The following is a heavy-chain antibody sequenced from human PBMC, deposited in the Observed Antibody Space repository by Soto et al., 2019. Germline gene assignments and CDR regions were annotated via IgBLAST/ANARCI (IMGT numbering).Heavy chain of an antibody. D-gene: IGHD1-1*01. Sequence: GGSLRLSCAASGFGFSTSTMNWVRQAPGKGLEWVSYISSGSTTIYYADSVKDRFTISRDNGKNSLYLQMNSLRDEDTAVYYCARVRRNDASDYYGMDVWGQGTAVTVSS. V-gene: IGHV3-48*02. CDR2: ISSGSTTI. CDR3: ARVRRNDASDYYGMDV. CDR1: GFGFSTST. J-gene: IGHJ6*02.